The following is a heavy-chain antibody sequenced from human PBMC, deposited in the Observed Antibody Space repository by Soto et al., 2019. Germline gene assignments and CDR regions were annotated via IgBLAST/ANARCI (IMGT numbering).Heavy chain of an antibody. CDR2: VSASSSTI. Sequence: EVQLVEAGGGLVQPGGSLRISCAASGFTFSSYSLNWVRQAPGKGLEWVAYVSASSSTINYADSVKGRFTISRDNAQNSLYLQMNSLRDEDTAGYYFARDAHGPYYLDYWGQGTLVTVSS. J-gene: IGHJ4*02. CDR1: GFTFSSYS. CDR3: ARDAHGPYYLDY. V-gene: IGHV3-48*02.